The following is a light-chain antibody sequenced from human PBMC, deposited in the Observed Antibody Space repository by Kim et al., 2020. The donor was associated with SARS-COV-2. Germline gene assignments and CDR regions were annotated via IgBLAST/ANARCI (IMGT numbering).Light chain of an antibody. V-gene: IGLV2-8*01. CDR1: SSDVGGYNY. CDR2: EVN. Sequence: QSALTQPPSASGSLGQSVTISCPGTSSDVGGYNYVSWYQHHPGKAPKLMIYEVNKRPSGVPDRFSGSKSDNTASLTVSGLQAEDEADYYCSSYAGSNNVVFGGGTQLTVL. CDR3: SSYAGSNNVV. J-gene: IGLJ2*01.